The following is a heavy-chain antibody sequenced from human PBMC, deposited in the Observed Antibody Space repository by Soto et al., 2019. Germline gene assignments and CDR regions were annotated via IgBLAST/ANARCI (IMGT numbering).Heavy chain of an antibody. CDR3: ASGGNWNYGVFDY. CDR1: GGSISSSNW. V-gene: IGHV4-4*02. CDR2: IYHSGST. J-gene: IGHJ4*02. D-gene: IGHD1-7*01. Sequence: PSETLSLTCAVSGGSISSSNWWSWVRQPPGKGLEWIGEIYHSGSTNYNPSLKSRVTISVDKSKNQFSLKLSSVTAADTAVYYCASGGNWNYGVFDYWGQGTLVTVSS.